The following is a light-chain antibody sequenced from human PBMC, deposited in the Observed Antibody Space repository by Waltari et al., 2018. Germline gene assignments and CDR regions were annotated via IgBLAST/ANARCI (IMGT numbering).Light chain of an antibody. CDR3: HQYYNSPLT. Sequence: DIVMIQSPESLAVSAGERATINCKSSQTLLYTSNNKIHLAWYQQKSGQPPKVLIYWSSTRAPGVSERFSGSGSGTNFSLTISGLQAEDVGIYYCHQYYNSPLTFSGGTRVEI. CDR1: QTLLYTSNNKIH. J-gene: IGKJ4*01. CDR2: WSS. V-gene: IGKV4-1*01.